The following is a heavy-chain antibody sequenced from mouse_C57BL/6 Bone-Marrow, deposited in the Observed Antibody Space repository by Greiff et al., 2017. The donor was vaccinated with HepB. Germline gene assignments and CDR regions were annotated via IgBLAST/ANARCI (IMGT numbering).Heavy chain of an antibody. Sequence: VMLVESGPGLVAPSQSLSITCTVSGFSLTSYAISWVRQPPGKGLEWLGVIWTGGGTNYNSALKSRLSISKDNSKSQVFLKMNSLQTDDTARYYCARNGGGNYSWYFDVWGTGTTVTVSS. J-gene: IGHJ1*03. CDR3: ARNGGGNYSWYFDV. V-gene: IGHV2-9-1*01. D-gene: IGHD2-1*01. CDR1: GFSLTSYA. CDR2: IWTGGGT.